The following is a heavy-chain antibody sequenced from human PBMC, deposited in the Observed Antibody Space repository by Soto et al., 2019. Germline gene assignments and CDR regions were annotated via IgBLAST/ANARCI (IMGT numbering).Heavy chain of an antibody. J-gene: IGHJ4*02. V-gene: IGHV4-30-4*01. CDR3: ARGPSGDKVDS. CDR1: GGSISTVNYW. Sequence: QVQLQESGPGLVKPSQTLSLTCTVSGGSISTVNYWWSWIRQSPDMGLEWIGHIYNGGSTYNNPSLERRGTMSVDTSTNQLSLTLSSVSAADTAVDYCARGPSGDKVDSWGQGTLVTVSS. CDR2: IYNGGST. D-gene: IGHD7-27*01.